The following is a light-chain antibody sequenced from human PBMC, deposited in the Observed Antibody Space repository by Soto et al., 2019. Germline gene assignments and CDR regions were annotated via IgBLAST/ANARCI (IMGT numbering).Light chain of an antibody. J-gene: IGKJ5*01. CDR3: QQFDDSVT. V-gene: IGKV3-20*01. Sequence: VLTQRTGTLSLSRVELATRCCRASHSVSRTYLAWYQQKPGQAPRLLMYGASDRATGTPGRFSGSGSGTDFTLTISGLEPEDAAVYYCQQFDDSVTFGQGTRLENK. CDR2: GAS. CDR1: HSVSRTY.